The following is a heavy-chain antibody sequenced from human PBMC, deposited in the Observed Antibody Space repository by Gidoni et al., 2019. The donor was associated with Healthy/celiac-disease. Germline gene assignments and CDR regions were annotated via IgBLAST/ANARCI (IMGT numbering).Heavy chain of an antibody. CDR3: ARGNDYYGSMVLDY. J-gene: IGHJ4*02. D-gene: IGHD3-10*01. Sequence: QLQLQESGSGLVKPSQTLSLTCAVPGGSISSGGYSWSWIRQPPGKGLEWIGYIYHSGSTYYNPSLKSRVTISVDRSKNQFSLKLSSVTAADTAVYYCARGNDYYGSMVLDYWGQGTLVTVSS. CDR1: GGSISSGGYS. V-gene: IGHV4-30-2*01. CDR2: IYHSGST.